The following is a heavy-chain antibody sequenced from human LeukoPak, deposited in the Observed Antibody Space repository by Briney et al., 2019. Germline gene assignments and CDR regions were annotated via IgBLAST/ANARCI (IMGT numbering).Heavy chain of an antibody. D-gene: IGHD3-10*01. Sequence: ESLKISCKGSGYSFTSYWIGWVRQMPGKGLEWMGIIYPGDSDTIYSPSFQGQVTISADKSISTAYLQWSSLKASDSAMYYCATNTMFRGIHAFDIWGQGTMVTVSS. V-gene: IGHV5-51*01. CDR3: ATNTMFRGIHAFDI. CDR1: GYSFTSYW. CDR2: IYPGDSDT. J-gene: IGHJ3*02.